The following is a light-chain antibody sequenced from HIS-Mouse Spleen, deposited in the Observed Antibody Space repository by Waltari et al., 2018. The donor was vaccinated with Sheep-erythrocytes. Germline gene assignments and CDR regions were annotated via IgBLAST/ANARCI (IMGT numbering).Light chain of an antibody. Sequence: SYELTQPPSVSVSPGQTARITCSGDALPKKYAYWYQQKSGQAPVLVIYEDSKRPSGIPGRFSGSRSGTMATLTISGAQVEDEADYYCYSTDSSGNHRVFGTGTKVTVL. CDR1: ALPKKY. J-gene: IGLJ1*01. V-gene: IGLV3-10*01. CDR2: EDS. CDR3: YSTDSSGNHRV.